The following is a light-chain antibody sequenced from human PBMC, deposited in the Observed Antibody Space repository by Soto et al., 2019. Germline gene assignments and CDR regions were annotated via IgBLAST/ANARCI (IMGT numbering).Light chain of an antibody. CDR1: QGVTTN. Sequence: EIVMTQSPDTLSVSPGEIATLTCRAGQGVTTNFAWYQQKSGQSPRLLIYDVSIRATGVPARFSATGSETDFTLTISGLQSGDSAVYFCQQYNNWPFSFGQGTRLEI. CDR3: QQYNNWPFS. J-gene: IGKJ5*01. V-gene: IGKV3-15*01. CDR2: DVS.